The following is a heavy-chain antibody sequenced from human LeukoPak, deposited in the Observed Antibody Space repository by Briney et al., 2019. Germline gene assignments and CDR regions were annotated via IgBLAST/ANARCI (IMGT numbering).Heavy chain of an antibody. CDR1: GYTLTGYY. D-gene: IGHD2-15*01. Sequence: ASVKVSCKASGYTLTGYYMHWVRQAPGQGLEWMGWINPNSGGTNYAQKFQGWVTMTRDTSISTAYMELSRLRSDDTAVYYCARGYCSGGSCYGWFDPWGQGTLVTVSS. V-gene: IGHV1-2*04. CDR2: INPNSGGT. J-gene: IGHJ5*02. CDR3: ARGYCSGGSCYGWFDP.